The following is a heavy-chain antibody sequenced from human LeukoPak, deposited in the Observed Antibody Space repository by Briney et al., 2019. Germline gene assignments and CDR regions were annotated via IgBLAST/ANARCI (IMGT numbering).Heavy chain of an antibody. CDR1: GFTVSSNY. D-gene: IGHD5-24*01. CDR2: IYRGGST. Sequence: GGSLRLSCAASGFTVSSNYMSWVRQAPGKGLEWVSVIYRGGSTYYADSVKGRFTISRDNSKNTLYLQMNSLRAEDTAVYYCARVGEMGVYFDYWGQGTLVTVSS. V-gene: IGHV3-53*01. J-gene: IGHJ4*02. CDR3: ARVGEMGVYFDY.